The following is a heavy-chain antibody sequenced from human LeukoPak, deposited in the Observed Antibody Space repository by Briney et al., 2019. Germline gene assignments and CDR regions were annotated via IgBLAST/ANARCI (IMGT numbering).Heavy chain of an antibody. CDR2: MNPNSGNT. V-gene: IGHV1-8*03. D-gene: IGHD5-18*01. J-gene: IGHJ4*02. CDR3: ARDLGWGIQLWPGDY. CDR1: GYTFTSYD. Sequence: ASVKVSCKASGYTFTSYDINWERQATGQGLEWMGWMNPNSGNTGYAQKFQGRVTITRNTSISTAYMELSSLRSEDTAVYYCARDLGWGIQLWPGDYWGQGTLVTVSS.